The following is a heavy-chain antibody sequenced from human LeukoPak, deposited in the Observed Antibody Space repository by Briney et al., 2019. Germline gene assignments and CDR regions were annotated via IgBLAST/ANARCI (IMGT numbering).Heavy chain of an antibody. D-gene: IGHD4-11*01. Sequence: ASVKVSCKASGYTFAGYYLHWVRQAPGQGLEWMGRINPNSGGTNYAPKFQDRVAMTRDASNSTAYMELSRLRSDDTAVYYCARHSDSAGFARWGQGSLVIVSS. V-gene: IGHV1-2*06. CDR2: INPNSGGT. CDR3: ARHSDSAGFAR. CDR1: GYTFAGYY. J-gene: IGHJ4*02.